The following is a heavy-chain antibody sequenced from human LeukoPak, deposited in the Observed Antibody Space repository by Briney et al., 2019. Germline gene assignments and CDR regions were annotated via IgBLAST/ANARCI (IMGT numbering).Heavy chain of an antibody. V-gene: IGHV1-2*02. CDR2: INPNSGGT. CDR3: ARVPARPAANSVYYYYYMDV. D-gene: IGHD2-2*01. J-gene: IGHJ6*03. Sequence: ASVKVSCKASGYTFTGYYMHWVRQAPGQGLEWMGWINPNSGGTNYAQKFQGRVTMTRDTSISTAYMELSRLRSDDTAVYYCARVPARPAANSVYYYYYMDVWGKGTTVTVSS. CDR1: GYTFTGYY.